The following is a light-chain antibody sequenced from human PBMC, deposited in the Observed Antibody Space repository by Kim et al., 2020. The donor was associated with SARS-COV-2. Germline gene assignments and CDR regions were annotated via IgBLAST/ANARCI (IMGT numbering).Light chain of an antibody. Sequence: NFMLTQPPSVSGSPGKTVNISCTRSSGSIATNFVQWYQQRPGRAPSLVMYEDDQRPSGVSERFSGSIDSSTNSASLTISGLKTEDEADYYCQCYDTVNYAFGTGTKVTVL. CDR1: SGSIATNF. CDR3: QCYDTVNYA. J-gene: IGLJ1*01. CDR2: EDD. V-gene: IGLV6-57*04.